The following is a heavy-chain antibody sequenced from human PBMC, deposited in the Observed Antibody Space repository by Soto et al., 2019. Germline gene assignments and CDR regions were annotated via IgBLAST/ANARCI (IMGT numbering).Heavy chain of an antibody. D-gene: IGHD7-27*01. J-gene: IGHJ6*02. CDR3: ASLPWANYYYYGMDV. CDR1: GYTFTSYD. Sequence: QVQLVQSGAEVKKPGASVKVSCKASGYTFTSYDINWVRQATGQGLEWMGWMNPNSGNTGYAQKFQGRVTMTRNTSISPAYLELSSLRSEDTAVYYCASLPWANYYYYGMDVWGQGTTVTVSS. V-gene: IGHV1-8*01. CDR2: MNPNSGNT.